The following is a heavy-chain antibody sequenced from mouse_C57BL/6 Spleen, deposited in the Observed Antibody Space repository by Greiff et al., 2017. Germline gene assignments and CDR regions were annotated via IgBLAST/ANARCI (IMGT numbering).Heavy chain of an antibody. J-gene: IGHJ3*01. Sequence: DVKVEASGGGLVQPGGSMKLSCVASGFTFSNYWMNWVRQSPEKWLEWVAQIRLKSDNYATHYAESVKGRFTISRDDSKSSVYLHMNNLRAEDTGIYYCSTDGYLFAYWCQGTLVTVSA. V-gene: IGHV6-3*01. CDR3: STDGYLFAY. CDR2: IRLKSDNYAT. CDR1: GFTFSNYW. D-gene: IGHD2-3*01.